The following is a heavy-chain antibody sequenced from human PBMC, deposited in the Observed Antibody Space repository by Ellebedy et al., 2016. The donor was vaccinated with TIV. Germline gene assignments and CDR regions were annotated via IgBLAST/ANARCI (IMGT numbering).Heavy chain of an antibody. CDR1: GFTFSDYY. J-gene: IGHJ4*02. Sequence: PGGSLRLSCAASGFTFSDYYMTWIRQAPGKGLEWVSCISGSGSTIFYADSVKGRFTISRDNAKNSLDLQMNSLRFEDTAVYYCARGVSSGWFGTDSWGQGTLVTVSS. CDR3: ARGVSSGWFGTDS. CDR2: ISGSGSTI. V-gene: IGHV3-11*01. D-gene: IGHD6-19*01.